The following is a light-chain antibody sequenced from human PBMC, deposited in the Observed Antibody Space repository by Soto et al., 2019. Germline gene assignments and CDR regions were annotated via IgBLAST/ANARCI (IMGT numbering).Light chain of an antibody. Sequence: EIVLTQSPGTLSLSPGKRSTLSCRASQSISSSYLAWYQQRPGQTPRLLIYGASSRATGIPDRFSGSGSGTDFTLTISRLEPEDFAVYYCQQYGSLWTFGQGTTGDIK. V-gene: IGKV3-20*01. J-gene: IGKJ1*01. CDR3: QQYGSLWT. CDR2: GAS. CDR1: QSISSSY.